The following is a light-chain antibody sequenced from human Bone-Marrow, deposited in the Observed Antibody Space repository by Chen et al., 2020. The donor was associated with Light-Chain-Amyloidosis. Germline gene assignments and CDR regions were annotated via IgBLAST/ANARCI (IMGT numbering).Light chain of an antibody. J-gene: IGLJ1*01. CDR1: SSHVGGDNH. CDR3: SSYTITNTLV. Sequence: QPALTQPASVSRSPGQSITSSCTGTSSHVGGDNHVSWYQQHPDKAPKLMIYEVTNRPSWVPDRFSGSKSDNTASLTISGLQTEDEADYFCSSYTITNTLVFGSGTRVTVL. CDR2: EVT. V-gene: IGLV2-14*01.